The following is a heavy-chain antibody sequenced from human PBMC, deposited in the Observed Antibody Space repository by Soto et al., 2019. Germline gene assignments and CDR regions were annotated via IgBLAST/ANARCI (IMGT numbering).Heavy chain of an antibody. CDR1: GFTFSSYG. J-gene: IGHJ6*02. V-gene: IGHV3-30*18. CDR3: AKEESLVVVVADTPGGYYGMDV. Sequence: GGSLRLSCAASGFTFSSYGMHWVRQAPGKGLEWVAVISYDGSNKYYADSVKGRFTISRDNSKNTLYLQMNSLRAEDTAVYYCAKEESLVVVVADTPGGYYGMDVWGQGTKVTVSS. CDR2: ISYDGSNK. D-gene: IGHD2-15*01.